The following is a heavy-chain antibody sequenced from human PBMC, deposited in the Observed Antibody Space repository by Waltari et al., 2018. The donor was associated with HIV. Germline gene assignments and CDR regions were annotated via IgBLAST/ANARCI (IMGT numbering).Heavy chain of an antibody. CDR3: ATALYSSSSAGSIDY. D-gene: IGHD6-6*01. V-gene: IGHV1-2*02. J-gene: IGHJ4*02. CDR2: INPTSGGT. Sequence: QVQLVQSGAEVKKPGASVKVSCKASGYTFTGYYMHWVRQAPGQGLEWMGWINPTSGGTNYAQQFQGRVTMTRDTSISTAYMELGRLRSDDTAVYCCATALYSSSSAGSIDYWGQVTLVTVSS. CDR1: GYTFTGYY.